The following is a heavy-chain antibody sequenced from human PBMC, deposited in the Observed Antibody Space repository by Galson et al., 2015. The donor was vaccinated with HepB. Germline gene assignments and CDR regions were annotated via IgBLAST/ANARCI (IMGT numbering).Heavy chain of an antibody. CDR2: ISTNGDTI. D-gene: IGHD6-13*01. CDR1: GFTFSRHT. CDR3: AKRAQYSSTWGRTRFSSYFDMDV. V-gene: IGHV3-23*01. Sequence: SLRLSCAASGFTFSRHTMSWVRQTPGKGLQWVSYISTNGDTIHYADSVKGRFIISRDNSKNTLYLQMNSLRAEDTAVYYCAKRAQYSSTWGRTRFSSYFDMDVWGQGTTVTVSS. J-gene: IGHJ6*02.